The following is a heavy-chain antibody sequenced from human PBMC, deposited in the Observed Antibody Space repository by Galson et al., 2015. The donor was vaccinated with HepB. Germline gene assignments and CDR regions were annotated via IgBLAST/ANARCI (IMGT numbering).Heavy chain of an antibody. CDR3: ARDIVRTANTRSYYMDV. CDR1: GFTFSSYA. V-gene: IGHV3-30-3*01. CDR2: ISYDGSNK. D-gene: IGHD1-26*01. J-gene: IGHJ6*03. Sequence: SLRLSCAASGFTFSSYAMHWVRQAPGKGLEWVAVISYDGSNKYYADSVKGRFTISRDNSKNTLYLQMNSLRAEDTAVYYCARDIVRTANTRSYYMDVWGKGTTVTVSS.